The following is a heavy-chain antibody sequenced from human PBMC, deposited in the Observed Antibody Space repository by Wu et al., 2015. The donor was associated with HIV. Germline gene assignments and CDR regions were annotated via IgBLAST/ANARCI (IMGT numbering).Heavy chain of an antibody. CDR2: INPNSGGT. J-gene: IGHJ6*03. CDR1: GFTFTDYH. Sequence: QAQLVQFGADMKKPGASVKVSCKASGFTFTDYHIHWVRQAPGQGLEWMGWINPNSGGTDYVQKFQGRISMTRDTSINTAYMELSRLSHDDTALYYCARDPGGIYYYYYYMDVWGRGTTVTVSS. V-gene: IGHV1-2*02. CDR3: ARDPGGIYYYYYYMDV. D-gene: IGHD2/OR15-2a*01.